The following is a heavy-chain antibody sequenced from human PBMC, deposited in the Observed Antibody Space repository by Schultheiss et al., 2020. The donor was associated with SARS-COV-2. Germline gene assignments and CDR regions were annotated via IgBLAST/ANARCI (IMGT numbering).Heavy chain of an antibody. CDR1: GFSFSNAW. CDR2: IKSKTAGETT. D-gene: IGHD4-17*01. V-gene: IGHV3-15*07. CDR3: ARDWVPSTVTRSWFDP. Sequence: GGSLRLSCAASGFSFSNAWMNWVRQAPGKGLEWVGRIKSKTAGETTDYGAPVKGRFTISRDDSKNTLYLQMNSLRAEDTAVYYCARDWVPSTVTRSWFDPWGQGTLVTVSS. J-gene: IGHJ5*02.